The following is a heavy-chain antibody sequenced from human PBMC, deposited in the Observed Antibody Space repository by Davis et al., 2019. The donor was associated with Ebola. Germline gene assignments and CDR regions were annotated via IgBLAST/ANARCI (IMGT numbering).Heavy chain of an antibody. V-gene: IGHV3-73*01. J-gene: IGHJ6*02. Sequence: PGGSLRLSCAASGFTFSGSAMHWVRQASGKGLEWVGRIRSKANSYATAYAASVKGRFTISRDDSKNTAYLQMNSLKTEDTAVYYCTRPASGPTDYGGHYYYGMDVWGQGTTVTVSS. CDR1: GFTFSGSA. CDR2: IRSKANSYAT. CDR3: TRPASGPTDYGGHYYYGMDV. D-gene: IGHD4-23*01.